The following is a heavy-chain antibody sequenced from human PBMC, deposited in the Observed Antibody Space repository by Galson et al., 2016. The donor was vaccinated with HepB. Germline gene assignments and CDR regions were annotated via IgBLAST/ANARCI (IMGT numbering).Heavy chain of an antibody. CDR3: AKAYSSGWYLFDY. Sequence: SLRLSCAASGFTFKSYAMNWVRQAPGKGLEWVSAISATGGSAYYADSVKGRFTISRDNSKNTLYLQMNSLRAEDTAVYYCAKAYSSGWYLFDYWGQGTLVTVSS. J-gene: IGHJ4*02. CDR2: ISATGGSA. V-gene: IGHV3-23*01. D-gene: IGHD6-19*01. CDR1: GFTFKSYA.